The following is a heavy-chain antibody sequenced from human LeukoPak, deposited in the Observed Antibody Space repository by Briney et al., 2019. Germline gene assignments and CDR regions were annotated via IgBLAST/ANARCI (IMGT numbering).Heavy chain of an antibody. CDR2: INGDGSST. J-gene: IGHJ3*02. D-gene: IGHD3-3*01. V-gene: IGHV3-74*01. Sequence: GGSLRLSCVASGFTFSTYWMHWVRQAPGTGPVWVSRINGDGSSTYYADSVKGRFTISRDNSKNTLYLQMNSLRAEDTAVYYCAKLLIRFLEWLARPSGAFDIWGQGTMVTVSS. CDR3: AKLLIRFLEWLARPSGAFDI. CDR1: GFTFSTYW.